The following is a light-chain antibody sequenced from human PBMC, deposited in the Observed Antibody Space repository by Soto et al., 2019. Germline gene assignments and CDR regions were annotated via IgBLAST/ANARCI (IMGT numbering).Light chain of an antibody. CDR1: QNIGRY. V-gene: IGKV1-39*01. CDR3: QQSYSTPHT. Sequence: DIQMTQSPSSLSASVGDRVTITCRASQNIGRYLNWYQQKPGKAPKLLIYGASSLHSGVPSRFSGSGSGTDFTLSISSLQPEDFATYYCQQSYSTPHTFGPGIKVDMK. J-gene: IGKJ3*01. CDR2: GAS.